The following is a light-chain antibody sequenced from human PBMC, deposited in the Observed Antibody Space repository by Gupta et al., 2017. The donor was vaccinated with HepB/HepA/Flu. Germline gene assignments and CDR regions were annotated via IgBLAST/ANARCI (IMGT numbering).Light chain of an antibody. J-gene: IGKJ1*01. Sequence: DIQMTQSPSSLSASEGDRVTVSCRTSQHIGTYLNWYQQKPGKAPKLLIYAASILQSGVPSRFSGSGSGTDFTLTISSLQPEDFAVYYCQQSSSSPWTFGQGAKVEVK. CDR3: QQSSSSPWT. V-gene: IGKV1-39*01. CDR1: QHIGTY. CDR2: AAS.